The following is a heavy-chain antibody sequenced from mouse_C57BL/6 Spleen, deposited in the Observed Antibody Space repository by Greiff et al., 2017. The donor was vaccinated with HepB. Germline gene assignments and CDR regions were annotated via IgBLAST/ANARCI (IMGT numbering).Heavy chain of an antibody. D-gene: IGHD4-1*02. V-gene: IGHV1-4*01. CDR1: GYTFTSYT. CDR3: AATGSYYYAMDY. Sequence: QVQLQQSGAELARPGASVKMSCKASGYTFTSYTMHWVKQRPGQGLEWIGYINPSSGYTKYNQKFKDKATLTADKSSSTAYMQLSSLTSEDSAVYYCAATGSYYYAMDYWGQGTSVTVSS. CDR2: INPSSGYT. J-gene: IGHJ4*01.